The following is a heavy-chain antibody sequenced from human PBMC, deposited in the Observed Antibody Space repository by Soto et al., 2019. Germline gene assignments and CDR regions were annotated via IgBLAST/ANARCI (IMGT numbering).Heavy chain of an antibody. CDR3: AKDSYSSGWYDGYFDY. Sequence: QVQLVESGGGVVQPGRSLRLSCAASGFTFSNYGMHWVRQAPGKGLERVAVISYDGDNMYYADSVKGRFTISRDNSKNTLYLQMNSLRPEDTAVYYCAKDSYSSGWYDGYFDYWGQGTLVTVSS. D-gene: IGHD6-19*01. V-gene: IGHV3-30*18. J-gene: IGHJ4*02. CDR1: GFTFSNYG. CDR2: ISYDGDNM.